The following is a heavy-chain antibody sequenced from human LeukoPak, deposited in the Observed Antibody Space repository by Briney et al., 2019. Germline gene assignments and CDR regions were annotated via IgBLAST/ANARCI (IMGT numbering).Heavy chain of an antibody. D-gene: IGHD5-24*01. V-gene: IGHV4-61*01. Sequence: KPSETLSLTCTVSGGSISSSSYYWSWIRQPPGKGLEWIGYIYYSGSTNYNPSLKSRVTISVDTSKNQFSLKLSSVTAADTAVYYCASSDGYNDYWGQGTLVTVSS. CDR1: GGSISSSSYY. J-gene: IGHJ4*02. CDR2: IYYSGST. CDR3: ASSDGYNDY.